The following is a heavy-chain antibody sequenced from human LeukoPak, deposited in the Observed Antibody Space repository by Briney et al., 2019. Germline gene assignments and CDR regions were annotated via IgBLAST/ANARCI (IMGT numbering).Heavy chain of an antibody. Sequence: GGSLRLSCAASGFSFSSYGMHWVRQAPGKGLEWVAFIRSDADNQYYADSLKGRFTISRDNSKNTLYLQMNSLRSEDTGLYYCAKGALWEVLERLTYFDNWGQGTLVSVSS. J-gene: IGHJ4*02. V-gene: IGHV3-30*02. CDR1: GFSFSSYG. CDR3: AKGALWEVLERLTYFDN. D-gene: IGHD1-1*01. CDR2: IRSDADNQ.